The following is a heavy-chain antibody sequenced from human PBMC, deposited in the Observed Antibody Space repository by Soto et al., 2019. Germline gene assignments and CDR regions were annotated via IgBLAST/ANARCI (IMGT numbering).Heavy chain of an antibody. D-gene: IGHD2-2*01. J-gene: IGHJ4*02. CDR1: GGTFTNYA. Sequence: QAQLVQSGAEVRKPGSSVKVSCKASGGTFTNYAINWVRQAPGQGLEWMGDITPMFGRPNYEQKFQGRITITADDSTSTTYMELSSPRSEDTALYFCAIEVRVHTPVFGHWGQGNLVTVSS. CDR2: ITPMFGRP. CDR3: AIEVRVHTPVFGH. V-gene: IGHV1-69*01.